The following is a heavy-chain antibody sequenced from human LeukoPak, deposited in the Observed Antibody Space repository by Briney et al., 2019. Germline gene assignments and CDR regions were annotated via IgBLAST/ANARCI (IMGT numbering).Heavy chain of an antibody. CDR3: ARDQGGSRFDY. Sequence: GGSLRLSCAASGFTFSSYGMYWVRQAPGKGLEWVAVIWSDGSEKYYVDSVKSRFTISRDNSKNTLYLQMNSLRAEDTAVYYCARDQGGSRFDYWGQGTLVTVSS. D-gene: IGHD1-26*01. CDR2: IWSDGSEK. J-gene: IGHJ4*02. V-gene: IGHV3-33*01. CDR1: GFTFSSYG.